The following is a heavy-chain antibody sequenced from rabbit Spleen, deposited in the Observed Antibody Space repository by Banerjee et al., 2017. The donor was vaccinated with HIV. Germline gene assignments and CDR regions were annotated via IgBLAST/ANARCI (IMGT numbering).Heavy chain of an antibody. Sequence: QSLEVSGGDLVKHGASLTLTCTASGVYFSISSYMCWVRQAPGKGLEWIGYIDPIFGRTYYASWVNGRFSISSHNAQNTLYLQLNSLTVADTATYFCARDLDGVIGWNFSLWGQVTLVTVS. J-gene: IGHJ3*01. D-gene: IGHD2-1*01. CDR2: IDPIFGRT. CDR1: GVYFSISSY. CDR3: ARDLDGVIGWNFSL. V-gene: IGHV1S40*01.